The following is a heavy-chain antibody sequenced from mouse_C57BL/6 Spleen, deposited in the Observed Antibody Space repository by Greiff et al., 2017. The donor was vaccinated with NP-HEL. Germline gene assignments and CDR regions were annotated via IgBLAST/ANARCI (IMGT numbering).Heavy chain of an antibody. D-gene: IGHD2-1*01. J-gene: IGHJ2*01. CDR1: GFTFSSYA. V-gene: IGHV5-4*01. Sequence: DVKLVESGGGLVKPGGSLKLSCAASGFTFSSYAMSWVRQTPEKRLEWVATISDGGSYTYYPDNVKGRFTISRDNAKNNLYLQMSHLKSEDTAMYYCARDLGVYGNYVGYFDYWGQGTTLTVSS. CDR3: ARDLGVYGNYVGYFDY. CDR2: ISDGGSYT.